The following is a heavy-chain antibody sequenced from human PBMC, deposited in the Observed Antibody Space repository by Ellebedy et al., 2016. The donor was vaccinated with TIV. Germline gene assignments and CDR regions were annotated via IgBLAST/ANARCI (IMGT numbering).Heavy chain of an antibody. CDR3: ARGGTYSYDSSSYPDFDY. V-gene: IGHV1-46*01. Sequence: ASVKVSCXASGYTFTSYYMHWVRQAPGQGLEWMGIINPSGGRTSYAQKFQGRVTMTRDTSTSTVYMELSSLRSEDTAVYYCARGGTYSYDSSSYPDFDYWGQGTLVTVSS. D-gene: IGHD3-22*01. CDR1: GYTFTSYY. CDR2: INPSGGRT. J-gene: IGHJ4*02.